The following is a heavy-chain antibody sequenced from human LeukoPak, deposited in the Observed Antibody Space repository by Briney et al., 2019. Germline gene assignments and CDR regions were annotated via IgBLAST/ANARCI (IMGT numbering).Heavy chain of an antibody. CDR2: IYYSGST. V-gene: IGHV4-31*03. CDR3: ARLAYCSSTSCYNPSPFDY. D-gene: IGHD2-2*02. Sequence: SQTLSLTCTVSGGSIRSGGYYWGWVRQHPGRGLEWIGYIYYSGSTYYNPSLKSRVTISVDTSKNQFSLKLSSVTAADTAVYYCARLAYCSSTSCYNPSPFDYWGQGTLVTVSS. J-gene: IGHJ4*02. CDR1: GGSIRSGGYY.